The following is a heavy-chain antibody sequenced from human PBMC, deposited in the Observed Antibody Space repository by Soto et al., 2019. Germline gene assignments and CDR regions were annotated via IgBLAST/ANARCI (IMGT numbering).Heavy chain of an antibody. CDR2: IIPIFATP. CDR3: ARSDSSGYYPHWDY. CDR1: GGTFSSYA. V-gene: IGHV1-69*13. J-gene: IGHJ4*02. Sequence: SVKVSCKASGGTFSSYAINWVRQAPGQTLEWMGGIIPIFATPNHAQKFQGRVTITADESTSTAYMELSSLRFEDTAVYYCARSDSSGYYPHWDYWGQGTLVTVSS. D-gene: IGHD3-22*01.